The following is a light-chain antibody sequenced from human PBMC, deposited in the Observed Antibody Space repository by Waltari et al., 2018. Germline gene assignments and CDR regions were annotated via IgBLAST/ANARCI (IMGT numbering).Light chain of an antibody. V-gene: IGLV2-11*01. Sequence: QSALPQPRSVSGSPGQPVTISCTGTSSAVGGHNYVSWYQQHPGKAPKLMIYDVSKRPSGVPDRFSGSKSGNTASLTISGLQAEDEADYYCCSYAGSYTYVFGTGTKVTVL. CDR3: CSYAGSYTYV. CDR2: DVS. CDR1: SSAVGGHNY. J-gene: IGLJ1*01.